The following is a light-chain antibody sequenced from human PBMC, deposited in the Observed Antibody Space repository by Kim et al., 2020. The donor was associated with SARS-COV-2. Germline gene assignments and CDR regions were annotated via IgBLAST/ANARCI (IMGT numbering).Light chain of an antibody. J-gene: IGLJ3*02. CDR3: AAWDGSLRAWV. CDR2: GTN. CDR1: TAKIGSNT. Sequence: GQSVTISCSGSTAKIGSNTVNWYQQLPGTAPKLLIYGTNQRPSGVPDRFSGSKSATSASLAISGLQSEDEFDYYCAAWDGSLRAWVFGGGTQLTVL. V-gene: IGLV1-44*01.